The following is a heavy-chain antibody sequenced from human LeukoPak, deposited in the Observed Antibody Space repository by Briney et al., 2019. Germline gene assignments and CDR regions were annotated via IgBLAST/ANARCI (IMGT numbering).Heavy chain of an antibody. CDR3: ARARYSSSWACDY. CDR1: GGSISSYY. Sequence: SETLSLTCSVSGGSISSYYWSWIRQPPGKGLEWIGYIYYSGSTNYNPSLKSRVTISVDTSKNQFSLKLSSVTAADTAVYYCARARYSSSWACDYWGQGTLVTVSS. V-gene: IGHV4-59*01. J-gene: IGHJ4*02. CDR2: IYYSGST. D-gene: IGHD6-13*01.